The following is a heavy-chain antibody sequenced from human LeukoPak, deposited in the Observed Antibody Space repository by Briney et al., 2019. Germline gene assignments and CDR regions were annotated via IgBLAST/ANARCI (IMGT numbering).Heavy chain of an antibody. CDR1: GGSISRSSYY. D-gene: IGHD3-10*01. Sequence: SETLSLTCTVSGGSISRSSYYWGWIRQPPGKGLEWIGSIYYSGSTYYNPSLKSRVTISVDTSKNQFSLKLSSVTAADTAVYYCANQEGGRGSGGPVVYWGQGTLVTVSS. V-gene: IGHV4-39*07. J-gene: IGHJ4*02. CDR3: ANQEGGRGSGGPVVY. CDR2: IYYSGST.